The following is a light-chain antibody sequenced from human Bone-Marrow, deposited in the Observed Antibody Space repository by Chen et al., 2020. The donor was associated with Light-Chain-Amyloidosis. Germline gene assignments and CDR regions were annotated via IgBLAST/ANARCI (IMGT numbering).Light chain of an antibody. V-gene: IGLV2-23*02. Sequence: QSALTQPASVSGSPGQSITLSCTGTSSDVGSYNLVSWYQQHPGKAPKLMIYEVSKRPSGVSNRFSGSKSGNTASLTISGLQAEDEADYYCCSYAGSSTWVFGGGTNLTVL. J-gene: IGLJ3*02. CDR3: CSYAGSSTWV. CDR2: EVS. CDR1: SSDVGSYNL.